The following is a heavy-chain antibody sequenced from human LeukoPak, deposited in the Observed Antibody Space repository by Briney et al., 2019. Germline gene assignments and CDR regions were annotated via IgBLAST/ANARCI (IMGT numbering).Heavy chain of an antibody. CDR1: GYTFTSYG. Sequence: ASVKVSCKASGYTFTSYGISWVRQAPGQGLEWMGWISAYNGNTNYAQKLQVRVTMTTDTSTSTAYMELRSLRSDDTAVYFCARGMAVAGIYYFDYWGQGTLVTVSS. V-gene: IGHV1-18*01. CDR3: ARGMAVAGIYYFDY. D-gene: IGHD6-19*01. J-gene: IGHJ4*02. CDR2: ISAYNGNT.